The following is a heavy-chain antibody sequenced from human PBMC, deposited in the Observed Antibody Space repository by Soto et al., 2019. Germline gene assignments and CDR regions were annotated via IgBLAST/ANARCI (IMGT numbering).Heavy chain of an antibody. V-gene: IGHV4-4*02. D-gene: IGHD2-2*01. CDR3: ERRGPSCYALDY. Sequence: SETLSLTCAVSDGSISSSNWWRWVRQPPGKGLEWIGEIYHSGSTNYNPSLKSRVTISVDKSKNQFSLKLSSVTAADRAFYDGERRGPSCYALDYWGQGTWVTVS. J-gene: IGHJ4*02. CDR1: DGSISSSNW. CDR2: IYHSGST.